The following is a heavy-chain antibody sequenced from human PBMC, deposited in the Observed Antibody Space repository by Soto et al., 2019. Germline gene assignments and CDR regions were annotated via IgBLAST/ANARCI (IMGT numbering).Heavy chain of an antibody. D-gene: IGHD3-9*01. CDR3: ASWYYDILTRKGGAFDI. CDR2: ISSSGSTI. J-gene: IGHJ3*02. Sequence: QVQLVESGGGLVKPGGSLRLSCAASGFTFSDYYMSWIRQAPGRGLEWVSYISSSGSTIYYADSVKGRFTISRDNAKNSLYLQMNSLRAEDTAVYYCASWYYDILTRKGGAFDIWGQGTMVTVSS. CDR1: GFTFSDYY. V-gene: IGHV3-11*01.